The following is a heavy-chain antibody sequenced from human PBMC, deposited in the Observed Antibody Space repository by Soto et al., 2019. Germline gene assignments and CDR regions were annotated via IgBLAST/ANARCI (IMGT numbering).Heavy chain of an antibody. V-gene: IGHV4-4*02. J-gene: IGHJ4*02. D-gene: IGHD6-19*01. CDR2: IYHSGST. CDR1: GGSISSSYW. Sequence: LSLTCAVSGGSISSSYWWSWVRQPPGKGLEWIGEIYHSGSTNYNPSLKSRVTMSLDKSKNQFSLKLSSVTAADTAVYYCARGFSGWYYFDYWGQGTLVTVSS. CDR3: ARGFSGWYYFDY.